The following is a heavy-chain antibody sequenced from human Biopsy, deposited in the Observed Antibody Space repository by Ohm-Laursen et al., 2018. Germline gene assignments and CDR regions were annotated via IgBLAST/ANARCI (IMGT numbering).Heavy chain of an antibody. CDR3: AKDDYDRVSSGYYFDY. Sequence: SLRLSCSAPGFTFNSHEMNWVRQAPGKGLEWVASISSTSNHIHYVDSVWGRFTISRDNAENSLYLEMNSLRVEDTAVYCCAKDDYDRVSSGYYFDYWGQGTLVSVSS. V-gene: IGHV3-21*01. J-gene: IGHJ4*02. CDR1: GFTFNSHE. D-gene: IGHD3-10*02. CDR2: ISSTSNHI.